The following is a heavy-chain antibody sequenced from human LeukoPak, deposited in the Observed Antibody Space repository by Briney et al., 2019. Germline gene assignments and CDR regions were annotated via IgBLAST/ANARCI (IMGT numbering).Heavy chain of an antibody. CDR2: ISYDGSNK. J-gene: IGHJ4*02. Sequence: SGGSLRLSCAASGFTFSNYGMHWVRQAPGKGLEWVAVISYDGSNKYYADSVKGRFTISRDNSKKTLYLQMNSLRAEDTAVYHCARDEAGVGGYYDSSGYLYYWGQGTLVTVSS. D-gene: IGHD3-22*01. V-gene: IGHV3-30*03. CDR3: ARDEAGVGGYYDSSGYLYY. CDR1: GFTFSNYG.